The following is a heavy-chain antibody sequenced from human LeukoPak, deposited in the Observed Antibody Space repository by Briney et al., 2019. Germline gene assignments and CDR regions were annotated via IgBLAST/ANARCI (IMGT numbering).Heavy chain of an antibody. D-gene: IGHD6-25*01. CDR1: GFTFSTYH. V-gene: IGHV3-30*03. Sequence: PGRSLRLPCAASGFTFSTYHMHWVRQAPGKGLEWVAVISYDGRNKYYADSVKGRLTISRDISKNTLYLQMNSLRFEDTAVYYCTRDGQRTGENMDYWGQGTLVTVSS. CDR3: TRDGQRTGENMDY. CDR2: ISYDGRNK. J-gene: IGHJ4*02.